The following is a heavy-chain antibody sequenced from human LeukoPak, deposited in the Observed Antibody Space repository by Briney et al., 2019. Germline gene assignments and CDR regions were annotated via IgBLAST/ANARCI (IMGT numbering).Heavy chain of an antibody. D-gene: IGHD7-27*01. CDR3: ARGLDLGRGAY. Sequence: GASLRLSSAASGFTFSNYGIHWVRQAPGKGLEWVGFIRYDGSKTYYADSVTGRFTISRDNSKKILYLQMNSLRAEDTAVYYCARGLDLGRGAYWGQGTLVTVSS. V-gene: IGHV3-30*02. J-gene: IGHJ4*02. CDR2: IRYDGSKT. CDR1: GFTFSNYG.